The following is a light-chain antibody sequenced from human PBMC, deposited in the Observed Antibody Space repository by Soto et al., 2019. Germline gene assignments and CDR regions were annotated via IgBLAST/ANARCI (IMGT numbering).Light chain of an antibody. Sequence: EIVMTQSPATLSLSPGDSATLSCRASQSVNKAYLVWYQVKPGQAPRLLIYGAYNRAPDIPARFSGSGSGTDFTLTISSLEPEDFAVYYCQQSSNWLHLTCGGGTKVDIK. CDR2: GAY. V-gene: IGKV3-11*01. CDR1: QSVNKAY. CDR3: QQSSNWLHLT. J-gene: IGKJ4*01.